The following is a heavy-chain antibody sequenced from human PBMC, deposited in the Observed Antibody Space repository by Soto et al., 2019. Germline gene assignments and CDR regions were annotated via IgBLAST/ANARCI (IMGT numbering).Heavy chain of an antibody. J-gene: IGHJ2*01. CDR1: GFTFSSYA. CDR2: ISGSGGST. D-gene: IGHD3-10*01. CDR3: YKDYYCSGSAFDL. V-gene: IGHV3-23*01. Sequence: EVQLLESGGDLVQPGGSLRLSCAASGFTFSSYAMSWVRQAPGKGLEWVSAISGSGGSTYYADSVKGRFTISRDNSKNTLYLQMNSLRAEDTAVYYGYKDYYCSGSAFDLWGRGTLVTVSS.